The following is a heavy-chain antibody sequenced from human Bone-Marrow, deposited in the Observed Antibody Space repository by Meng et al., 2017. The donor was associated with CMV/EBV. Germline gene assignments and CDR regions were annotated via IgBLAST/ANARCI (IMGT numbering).Heavy chain of an antibody. Sequence: GGSLRLSCAASGFTVSSNYMSWVRQAPGKGLEWVSVIYSGGSTYYADSVKGRFTISRDNSKNTLYLQMNSLRAEDTAVYYCAKDRFGGFPSDWRQGTLVTVSS. CDR2: IYSGGST. CDR1: GFTVSSNY. D-gene: IGHD3-16*01. CDR3: AKDRFGGFPSD. J-gene: IGHJ4*02. V-gene: IGHV3-66*01.